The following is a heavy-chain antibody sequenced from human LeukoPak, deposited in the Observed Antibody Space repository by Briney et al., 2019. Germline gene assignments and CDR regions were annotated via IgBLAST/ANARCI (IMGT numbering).Heavy chain of an antibody. J-gene: IGHJ6*02. CDR2: VRYDGRDE. CDR1: GFSFTSYG. D-gene: IGHD2-21*01. CDR3: ARPNCGGECYFSGYGMDV. Sequence: GGSLRLSCTASGFSFTSYGMHWVRQGPGKGLEWVAVVRYDGRDEHYADSVKGRFTISRDNSKTTLYLQMNNIREEDTAVYYCARPNCGGECYFSGYGMDVWGQGTTVTVSS. V-gene: IGHV3-30*04.